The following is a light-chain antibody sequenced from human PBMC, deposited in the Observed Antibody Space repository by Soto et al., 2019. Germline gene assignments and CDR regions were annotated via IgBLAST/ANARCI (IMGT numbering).Light chain of an antibody. Sequence: QSVLTQPPSASGTPGQMVTISCSGSSSNIGSNYVYWHQQLPGTAPKLLIYRNNQRPSGVPDRFSGSKSGTSASLAISGLRTEDEADYYCAAWDDSLSGQVFGGGTKLTVL. CDR1: SSNIGSNY. CDR3: AAWDDSLSGQV. J-gene: IGLJ2*01. CDR2: RNN. V-gene: IGLV1-47*01.